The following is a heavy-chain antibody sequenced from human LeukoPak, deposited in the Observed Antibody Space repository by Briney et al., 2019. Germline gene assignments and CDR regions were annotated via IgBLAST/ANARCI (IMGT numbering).Heavy chain of an antibody. D-gene: IGHD3-3*01. CDR2: IYYSGST. V-gene: IGHV4-39*07. CDR1: GGSISSSSYY. J-gene: IGHJ4*02. Sequence: PSETLSLTCTVSGGSISSSSYYWGWIRQPPGKGLEWIGSIYYSGSTYYNPSLKSRVTISVDRSKNQFSLKLSSVTAADTAVYYCARDSPHGEVDYWGQGTLVTVSS. CDR3: ARDSPHGEVDY.